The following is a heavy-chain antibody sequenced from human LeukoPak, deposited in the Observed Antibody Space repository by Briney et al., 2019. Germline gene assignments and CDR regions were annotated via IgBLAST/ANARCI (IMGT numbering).Heavy chain of an antibody. CDR3: ARRGPYCSSTSCYQLDY. CDR1: GFTFSNYA. CDR2: ISGSGGST. D-gene: IGHD2-2*01. J-gene: IGHJ4*02. Sequence: GGSLRLSCAASGFTFSNYAMSWVRQAPGKGLEWVSAISGSGGSTYYADSVKGRFTISRDNSKNTLYLQMNSLRAEDTAVYYCARRGPYCSSTSCYQLDYWGQGTLVTVSS. V-gene: IGHV3-23*01.